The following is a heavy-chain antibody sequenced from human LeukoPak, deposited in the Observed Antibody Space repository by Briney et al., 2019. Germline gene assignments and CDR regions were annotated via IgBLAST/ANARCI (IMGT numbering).Heavy chain of an antibody. CDR1: GYTLTELS. J-gene: IGHJ5*02. CDR2: FGPEDGET. CDR3: ATEGPSGSYYSARNWFDP. V-gene: IGHV1-24*01. D-gene: IGHD3-10*01. Sequence: ASVKVSCKVSGYTLTELSMHWVRQAPGKGLEWMGGFGPEDGETIYAQKFQGRVTMTEDTSTDTAYMELSSLRSEDTAVYYCATEGPSGSYYSARNWFDPWGQGTLVTVSS.